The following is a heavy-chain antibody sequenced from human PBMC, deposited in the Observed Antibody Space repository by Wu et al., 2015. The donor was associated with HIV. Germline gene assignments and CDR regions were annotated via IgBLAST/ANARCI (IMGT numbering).Heavy chain of an antibody. CDR2: INPSGGSV. J-gene: IGHJ3*02. Sequence: VQSGAEVKKPGASVKVSCQASGYTFMNHHIHWVRQAPGQGPEWMGVINPSGGSVSYAHKFQGRVTMTRDTSTSTIDMALTSLKSEDTAVYYCAMRSRIGNMEAFDIWGQGTMVIVSS. CDR3: AMRSRIGNMEAFDI. D-gene: IGHD1-1*01. V-gene: IGHV1-46*03. CDR1: GYTFMNHH.